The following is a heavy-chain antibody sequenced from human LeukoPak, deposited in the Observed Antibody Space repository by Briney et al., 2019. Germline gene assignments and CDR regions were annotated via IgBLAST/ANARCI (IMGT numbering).Heavy chain of an antibody. J-gene: IGHJ3*02. CDR1: RFTLSSYW. CDR2: IDTDGGKK. Sequence: PGGSLTLSCALSRFTLSSYWMTCVRHPPGKGREGVANIDTDGGKKNFLESVRGRFTISRDNAENSLYMQMNSLRVEDKAVYYCERDLNVDTRCGWYDALDIWGQGTMVTVSS. V-gene: IGHV3-7*01. D-gene: IGHD5-18*01. CDR3: ERDLNVDTRCGWYDALDI.